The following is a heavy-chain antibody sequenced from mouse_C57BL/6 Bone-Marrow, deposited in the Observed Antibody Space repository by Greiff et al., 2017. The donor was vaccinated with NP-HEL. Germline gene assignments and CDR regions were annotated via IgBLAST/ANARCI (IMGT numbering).Heavy chain of an antibody. CDR2: IDPEDGDT. Sequence: VQLQESGAELVKPGASVKLSCTASGFTFTDYYMHWVKQRTEQGLEWIGRIDPEDGDTNYAQKFQGKATMTADTSSNTAYLQLSSLTSEDTAVYDCARSGGYDVYYDMDYWGQGTSVTVSA. CDR1: GFTFTDYY. CDR3: ARSGGYDVYYDMDY. D-gene: IGHD2-2*01. V-gene: IGHV14-2*01. J-gene: IGHJ4*01.